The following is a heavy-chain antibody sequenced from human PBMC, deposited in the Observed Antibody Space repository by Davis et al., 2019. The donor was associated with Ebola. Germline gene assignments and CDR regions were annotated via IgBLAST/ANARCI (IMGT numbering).Heavy chain of an antibody. D-gene: IGHD2-2*02. CDR1: GVSITTYY. CDR3: ARALRYTEYFQH. V-gene: IGHV4-59*01. Sequence: SETLSLTCSVSGVSITTYYWSWIRQPPGKGLEWIGNIYYSGSTNYNPSLKSRVTISVDTSKNQFSLKLSSVTAADTAVYYCARALRYTEYFQHWGQGTLVTVSS. J-gene: IGHJ1*01. CDR2: IYYSGST.